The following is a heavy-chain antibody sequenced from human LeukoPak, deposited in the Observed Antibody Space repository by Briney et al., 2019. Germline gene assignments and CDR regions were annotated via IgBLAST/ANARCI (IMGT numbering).Heavy chain of an antibody. Sequence: GGSLRLSCAASRFTFSTYSMNWVRQAPGKGLEWVSSIDSTSTYIYYADSVKGRFTISRDNAKNSLYLQMDRLRAEDTPVYYCARDSLVGSTTPVFDYWGQGTLVTVSS. V-gene: IGHV3-21*04. CDR2: IDSTSTYI. D-gene: IGHD1-26*01. CDR3: ARDSLVGSTTPVFDY. J-gene: IGHJ4*02. CDR1: RFTFSTYS.